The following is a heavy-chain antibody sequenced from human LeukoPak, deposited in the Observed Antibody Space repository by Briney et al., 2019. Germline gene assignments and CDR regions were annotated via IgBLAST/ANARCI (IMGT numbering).Heavy chain of an antibody. CDR3: ARGTMVNWFDP. D-gene: IGHD4/OR15-4a*01. Sequence: GGSLRLSCAASGFTFSSYWVHWGRQGPGKGLVCVSRINSDGSSTVYADSVKGRFTISRDNAKNTLYLQMNSLRADDTAVYYCARGTMVNWFDPWGQGTLVIVSS. V-gene: IGHV3-74*01. CDR2: INSDGSST. CDR1: GFTFSSYW. J-gene: IGHJ5*02.